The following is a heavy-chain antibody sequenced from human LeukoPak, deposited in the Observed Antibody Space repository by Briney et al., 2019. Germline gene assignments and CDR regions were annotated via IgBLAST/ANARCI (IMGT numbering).Heavy chain of an antibody. CDR1: GFTFSSYS. CDR2: ISSSSSYI. D-gene: IGHD5-18*01. Sequence: GSLRLSCAASGFTFSSYSMNWVRQAPGKGLEWVSSISSSSSYIYYADSVKGRFTISRDNAKNSLYLQMNSLRAEDTAVYYCARDRGYSYGEPFDYWGQGTLVTVSS. CDR3: ARDRGYSYGEPFDY. J-gene: IGHJ4*02. V-gene: IGHV3-21*01.